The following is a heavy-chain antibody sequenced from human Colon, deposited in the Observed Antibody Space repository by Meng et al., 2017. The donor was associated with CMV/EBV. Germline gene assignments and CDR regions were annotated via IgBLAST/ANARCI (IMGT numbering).Heavy chain of an antibody. CDR3: ARRYGTGSYRDY. V-gene: IGHV1-2*06. CDR2: INPDSGGT. CDR1: GYTFTGYY. Sequence: SCKASGYTFTGYYMNWVRQAPGQGLEWMGRINPDSGGTDYAQKLQGRVTKTRDTSISTAYMELSRLTSDDTAVYYCARRYGTGSYRDYWGQGTLVTVSS. D-gene: IGHD3-10*01. J-gene: IGHJ4*02.